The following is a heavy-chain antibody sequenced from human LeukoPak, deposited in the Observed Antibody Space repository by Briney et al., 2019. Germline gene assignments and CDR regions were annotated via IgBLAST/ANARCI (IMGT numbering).Heavy chain of an antibody. CDR2: IYYSGST. D-gene: IGHD3-3*01. Sequence: PSETLSLTRTVSGGSISSYYWSWIRQPPGKGLEWIGYIYYSGSTNYNPSLKSRVTISVDTSKNQFSLKLSSVTAADTAVYYCARVIITIFGVVNYYYYMDVWGKGTTVTVSS. CDR3: ARVIITIFGVVNYYYYMDV. J-gene: IGHJ6*03. V-gene: IGHV4-59*01. CDR1: GGSISSYY.